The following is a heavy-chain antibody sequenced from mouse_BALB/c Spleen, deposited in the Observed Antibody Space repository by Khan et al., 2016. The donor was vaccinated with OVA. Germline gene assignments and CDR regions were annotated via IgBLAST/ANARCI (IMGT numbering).Heavy chain of an antibody. V-gene: IGHV5-6*01. CDR1: GFTFSTYG. Sequence: EVQLLETGGDVVKPGGSLKLSCAASGFTFSTYGMSWVRQTPDKRLEWVATVSTGGHYTYYPDTVKGRFTISRDNAKNTLYLQMSSLRSEDTAMYYCTRLVDYWGQGTSVTVSS. CDR2: VSTGGHYT. J-gene: IGHJ4*01. CDR3: TRLVDY.